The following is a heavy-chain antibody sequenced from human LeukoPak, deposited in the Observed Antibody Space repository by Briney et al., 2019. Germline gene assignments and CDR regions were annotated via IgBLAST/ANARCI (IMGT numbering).Heavy chain of an antibody. CDR2: IIPIFGTA. CDR3: ARVNCGGDCYSDRGAFDI. CDR1: GGTFSSYA. V-gene: IGHV1-69*13. D-gene: IGHD2-21*02. Sequence: ASVKVSCKASGGTFSSYAISWVRQAPGQGLEWMGGIIPIFGTANYAQKFQGRVTITADESTSTAYMELSSVRSKDTAVYYCARVNCGGDCYSDRGAFDIWGQGTMVTVS. J-gene: IGHJ3*02.